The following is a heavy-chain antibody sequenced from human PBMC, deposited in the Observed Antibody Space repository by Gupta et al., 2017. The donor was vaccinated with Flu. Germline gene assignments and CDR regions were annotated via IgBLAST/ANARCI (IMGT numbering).Heavy chain of an antibody. D-gene: IGHD3-16*01. J-gene: IGHJ4*02. CDR2: ISWNSGSI. CDR3: AKGRVGYDYVWGSGTFDY. Sequence: EVQLVESGGGLVQPGRSLRLSCAASGFTFDDYAMHWVRQAPGKGLEWVSGISWNSGSIGYADSVKGRFTISRDNAKNSLYLQMNSLRAEDTALYYCAKGRVGYDYVWGSGTFDYWGQGTLVTVSS. CDR1: GFTFDDYA. V-gene: IGHV3-9*01.